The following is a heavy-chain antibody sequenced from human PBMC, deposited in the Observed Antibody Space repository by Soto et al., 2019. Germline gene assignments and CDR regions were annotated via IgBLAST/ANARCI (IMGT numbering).Heavy chain of an antibody. V-gene: IGHV1-24*01. J-gene: IGHJ4*02. CDR2: FDPEDGEK. CDR1: GYTLTDSS. CDR3: TSLSPYFDF. Sequence: ASVKVSCKVSGYTLTDSSMHWVRQAPGKGLEWMGGFDPEDGEKIYAQTFQGRITMTEDSSTDTAYMELSSLTSADTAVYYCTSLSPYFDFWGQGTPVTVSS.